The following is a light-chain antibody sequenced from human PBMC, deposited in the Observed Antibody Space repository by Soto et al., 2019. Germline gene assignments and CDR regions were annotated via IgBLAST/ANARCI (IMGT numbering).Light chain of an antibody. CDR3: GTWDSSLSAYV. Sequence: QSVLTQPPSVSAAPGQKVTISCSGCSSNIGNNYVSWYQQLPGTAPKLLIYENNKRPSGIPDRFSGFKSGTSATLGITGLQTGDEADYYCGTWDSSLSAYVFGTGTKVTVL. J-gene: IGLJ1*01. V-gene: IGLV1-51*02. CDR1: SSNIGNNY. CDR2: ENN.